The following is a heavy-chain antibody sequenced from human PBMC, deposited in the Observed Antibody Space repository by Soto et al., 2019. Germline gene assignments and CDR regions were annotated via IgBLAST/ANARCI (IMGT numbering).Heavy chain of an antibody. CDR3: ARGYRVGATEPFDY. CDR2: IYYSGST. D-gene: IGHD1-26*01. V-gene: IGHV4-59*07. J-gene: IGHJ4*02. CDR1: GGSISSYY. Sequence: SDTLSLTCTVSGGSISSYYWGGIRQPPGKGLEWIGYIYYSGSTNYNPSLKSRVTISVDTSKNQFSLKLSSVTAADTAVYYCARGYRVGATEPFDYWGQGTLVTVSS.